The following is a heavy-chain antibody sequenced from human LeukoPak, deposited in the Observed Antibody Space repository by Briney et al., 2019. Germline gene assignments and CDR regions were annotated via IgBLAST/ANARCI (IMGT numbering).Heavy chain of an antibody. Sequence: PSETLSLTCTASGGSISTYYWSWIRQPAGKGLEWIGRIYTSGSTNYNPTLKSRVTMSVDTSKNQFSLRLSSVTAADTAIYYCARGICSGGSCSAPGSFDYWGQGTLVTVSS. D-gene: IGHD2-15*01. J-gene: IGHJ4*02. CDR3: ARGICSGGSCSAPGSFDY. CDR2: IYTSGST. V-gene: IGHV4-4*07. CDR1: GGSISTYY.